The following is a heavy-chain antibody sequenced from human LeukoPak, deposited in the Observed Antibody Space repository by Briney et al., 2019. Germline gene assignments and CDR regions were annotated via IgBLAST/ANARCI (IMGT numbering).Heavy chain of an antibody. V-gene: IGHV3-23*01. Sequence: GGSLRLSCAASGFTFSKYAMNWVRQAPGRGLEWVSVISGSAGSTYSADSVKGRFTISRDNSKNTLDLQMNSLRAEDTAVYYCAKDSNIGSYLFDYWGLGTLVTVSS. CDR1: GFTFSKYA. CDR3: AKDSNIGSYLFDY. CDR2: ISGSAGST. D-gene: IGHD1-26*01. J-gene: IGHJ4*02.